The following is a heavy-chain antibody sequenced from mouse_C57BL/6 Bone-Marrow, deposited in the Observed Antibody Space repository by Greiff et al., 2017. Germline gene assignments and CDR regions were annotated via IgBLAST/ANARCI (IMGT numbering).Heavy chain of an antibody. CDR3: ARGYGSSYWYFDV. CDR2: IYPRDGST. J-gene: IGHJ1*03. Sequence: VQLQQSGPELVKPGASVKLSCKASGYTFTSYDINWVKQRPGQGLEWIGWIYPRDGSTKYTEKFKGKATLTVDTSSSTAYMELHSLTSEDSAVYFCARGYGSSYWYFDVWGTGTTVTVSS. D-gene: IGHD1-1*01. CDR1: GYTFTSYD. V-gene: IGHV1-85*01.